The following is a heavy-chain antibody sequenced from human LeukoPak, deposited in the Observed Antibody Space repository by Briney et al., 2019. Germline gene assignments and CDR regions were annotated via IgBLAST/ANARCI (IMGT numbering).Heavy chain of an antibody. CDR3: AKGIHYYDSSGFDP. CDR1: GFTFSSYA. CDR2: ISGSGGST. V-gene: IGHV3-23*01. Sequence: GGSLRLSCAASGFTFSSYAMSWVRQAPGRGLEWVSAISGSGGSTYYADSVKGRFTISRDNSKNTLYLQMNSLRAEDTAVYYCAKGIHYYDSSGFDPWGQGTLVTVSS. J-gene: IGHJ5*02. D-gene: IGHD3-22*01.